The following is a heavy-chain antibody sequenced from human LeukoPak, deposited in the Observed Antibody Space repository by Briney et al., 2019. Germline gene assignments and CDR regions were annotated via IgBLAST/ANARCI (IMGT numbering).Heavy chain of an antibody. CDR1: GGSFSGYY. J-gene: IGHJ6*02. CDR3: ARDSGGYSYGYGMDV. V-gene: IGHV4-34*01. Sequence: SETLSLTCAVYGGSFSGYYWSWIRQPPGKGLEWIGEINHSGSTNYNPSLKSRVTISVDTSKNQFSLKLSSVTAADTAVYYCARDSGGYSYGYGMDVWGQGTTVTVSS. D-gene: IGHD5-18*01. CDR2: INHSGST.